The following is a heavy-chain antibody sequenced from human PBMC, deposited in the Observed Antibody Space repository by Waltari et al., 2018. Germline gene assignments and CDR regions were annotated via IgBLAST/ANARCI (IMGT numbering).Heavy chain of an antibody. CDR3: AKEDYYGSGSYYKDGL. CDR1: GFTFSSYA. D-gene: IGHD3-10*01. J-gene: IGHJ4*02. V-gene: IGHV3-23*04. Sequence: EVQLVESGGGLVQPGGSLRLSCAAAGFTFSSYASSWVRQAPGKGLEWVSAISGSGGSTYYADSVKGRFTISRDNSKNTLYLQMNSLRAEDTAVYYCAKEDYYGSGSYYKDGLWGQGTLVTVSS. CDR2: ISGSGGST.